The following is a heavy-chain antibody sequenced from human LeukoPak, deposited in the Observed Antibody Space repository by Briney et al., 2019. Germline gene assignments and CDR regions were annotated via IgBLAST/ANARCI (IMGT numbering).Heavy chain of an antibody. Sequence: SETMSLTCAVYGGSFSRYYWSWIRQPPGKGLEWIGEISHSGSTNYNPSLKSRVTISVDTSKNQFSLKLSSVTAADTAVYYCARGEAGGYCSSTSCSYFDYWGQGTLVSVSS. CDR1: GGSFSRYY. D-gene: IGHD2-2*01. V-gene: IGHV4-34*01. CDR2: ISHSGST. CDR3: ARGEAGGYCSSTSCSYFDY. J-gene: IGHJ4*02.